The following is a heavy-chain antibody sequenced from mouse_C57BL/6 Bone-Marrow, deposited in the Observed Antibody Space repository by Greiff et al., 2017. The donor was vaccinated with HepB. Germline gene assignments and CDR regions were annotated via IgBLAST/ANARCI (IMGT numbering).Heavy chain of an antibody. CDR1: GYAFSSYW. Sequence: QVQLQQSGAELVKPGASVKISCKASGYAFSSYWMNWVKQRPGKGLEWIGQIYPGDGDTNYNGKFKGKATLTADKSSSTAYMQLSSLTSEDSAVYFCARRGVNYYGSSLGYFDVWGTGTTVTVSS. V-gene: IGHV1-80*01. J-gene: IGHJ1*03. D-gene: IGHD1-1*01. CDR2: IYPGDGDT. CDR3: ARRGVNYYGSSLGYFDV.